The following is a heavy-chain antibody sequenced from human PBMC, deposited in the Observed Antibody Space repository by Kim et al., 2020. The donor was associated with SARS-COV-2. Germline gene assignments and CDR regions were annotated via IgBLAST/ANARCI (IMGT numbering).Heavy chain of an antibody. Sequence: SETLSLTCTVSGGSISSYYWSWIRQPPGKGLEWIGYIYYSGSTNYNPSLKSRVTISVDTSKNQFSLKLSSVTAADTAVYYCARIYQKWYSSSSYWYFDLWAVAPWSLSPQ. CDR1: GGSISSYY. V-gene: IGHV4-59*01. CDR2: IYYSGST. CDR3: ARIYQKWYSSSSYWYFDL. D-gene: IGHD6-6*01. J-gene: IGHJ2*01.